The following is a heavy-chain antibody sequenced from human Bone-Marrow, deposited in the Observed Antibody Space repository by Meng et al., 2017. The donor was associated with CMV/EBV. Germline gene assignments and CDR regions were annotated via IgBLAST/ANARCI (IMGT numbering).Heavy chain of an antibody. V-gene: IGHV1-69*10. Sequence: SVKVSCKASGGTFSSYAISWVRQAPGQGLEWMGGIIPILGIANYAQKFQGRVTITADKSTSTAYMELSSLRSEDTAVYYCARGPPGWRNYDLSGWGQGTLVTVSS. CDR3: ARGPPGWRNYDLSG. CDR2: IIPILGIA. J-gene: IGHJ4*02. D-gene: IGHD3-3*01. CDR1: GGTFSSYA.